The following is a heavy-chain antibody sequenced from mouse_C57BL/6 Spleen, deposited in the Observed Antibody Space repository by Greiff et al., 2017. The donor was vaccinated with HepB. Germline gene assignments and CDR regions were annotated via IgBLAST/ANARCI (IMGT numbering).Heavy chain of an antibody. CDR1: GFSLTSYG. D-gene: IGHD3-3*01. Sequence: VQRVESGPGLVAPSQSLSITCTVSGFSLTSYGVDWVRQSPGKGLEWLGVIWGVGSTNYNSALKSRLSISKDNSKSQVFLKMNSLQTDDTAMYYCASEGGLGRFAYWGQGTLVTVSA. J-gene: IGHJ3*01. V-gene: IGHV2-6*01. CDR2: IWGVGST. CDR3: ASEGGLGRFAY.